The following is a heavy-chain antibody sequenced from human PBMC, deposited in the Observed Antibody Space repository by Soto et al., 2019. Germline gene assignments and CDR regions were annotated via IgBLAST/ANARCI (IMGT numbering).Heavy chain of an antibody. V-gene: IGHV4-34*01. D-gene: IGHD2-8*02. CDR1: GGSISSYY. CDR3: ARDKITGLFDY. Sequence: SETLSLTCTVSGGSISSYYWSWIRQPPGKGLEWIGEINHSGSTNYNPSLKSRVTISVDTSKNQFSLKLTSVTAADTAVYYCARDKITGLFDYWGQGTLVTSPQ. CDR2: INHSGST. J-gene: IGHJ4*02.